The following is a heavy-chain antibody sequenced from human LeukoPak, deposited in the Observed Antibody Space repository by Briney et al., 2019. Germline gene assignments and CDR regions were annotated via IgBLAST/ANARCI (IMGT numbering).Heavy chain of an antibody. D-gene: IGHD3-22*01. CDR3: TTDKYDGSGYYVDY. V-gene: IGHV3-15*01. Sequence: GGSLRLSCVVSGFTFSNAWMSWVRQAPGKGLERVGRIKSKTDGGTTDYAAPVKGRFTISRDDSKNTLYLQMHSLKTEDTAVYYCTTDKYDGSGYYVDYWGQGTLVTVSS. J-gene: IGHJ4*02. CDR1: GFTFSNAW. CDR2: IKSKTDGGTT.